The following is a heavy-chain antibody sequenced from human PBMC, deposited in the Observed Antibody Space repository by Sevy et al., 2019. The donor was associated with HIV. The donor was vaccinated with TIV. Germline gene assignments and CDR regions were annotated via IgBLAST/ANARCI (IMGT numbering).Heavy chain of an antibody. D-gene: IGHD3-10*01. Sequence: GGSLRLSCTAYGFTFNKFGFHWVRQAPGKGPEWVAFTRYDGSTKYYADSVRGRFTISRENSKNTLYLQMNNLKPEDTALYHGVRGLGMVQGALLSEDIWGQGTMVTVSS. CDR3: VRGLGMVQGALLSEDI. J-gene: IGHJ3*02. V-gene: IGHV3-30*02. CDR1: GFTFNKFG. CDR2: TRYDGSTK.